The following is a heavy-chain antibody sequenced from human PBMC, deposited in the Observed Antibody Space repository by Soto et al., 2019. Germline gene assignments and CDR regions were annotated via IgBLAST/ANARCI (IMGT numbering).Heavy chain of an antibody. CDR1: GGTFSSYA. D-gene: IGHD3-10*01. J-gene: IGHJ6*02. V-gene: IGHV1-69*13. CDR3: ASPAYTSSGELLTYYGMDG. CDR2: IIPIFGTA. Sequence: SVNVSCKASGGTFSSYAISWVRQAPGQGLEWMGGIIPIFGTANYAQKFQGRVTITADESTSTAYMELSSLRSEDTAVYYCASPAYTSSGELLTYYGMDGWGEGTPVTVS.